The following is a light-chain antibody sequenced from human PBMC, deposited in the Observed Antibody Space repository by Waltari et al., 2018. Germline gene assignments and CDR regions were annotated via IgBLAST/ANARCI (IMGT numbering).Light chain of an antibody. CDR2: EVS. J-gene: IGLJ1*01. CDR1: DSDVGAYDF. V-gene: IGLV2-14*01. Sequence: QSALTPPASVSGSPGQSITISCSGTDSDVGAYDFVSWYQQHPGKAPHLILYEVSNRPSGISNRFSASKSGNTASLTISGLQAEDEADYYCSSYTTSSAPGVFGTGTRVTVL. CDR3: SSYTTSSAPGV.